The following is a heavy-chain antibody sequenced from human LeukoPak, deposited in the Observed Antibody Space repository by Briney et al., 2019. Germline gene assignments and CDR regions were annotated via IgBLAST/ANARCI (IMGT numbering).Heavy chain of an antibody. V-gene: IGHV1-46*01. CDR3: ARDRLLGGGYNDYFDY. CDR2: INLSGGTT. D-gene: IGHD5-24*01. CDR1: EYTFSSYY. Sequence: ASVKVSCKASEYTFSSYYMHWVRQGPGQGLEWMGVINLSGGTTSYAQKFQGRVTMTRDTSTRTVYMELSSLRSEDTAVYYCARDRLLGGGYNDYFDYWGQGTLVTVSS. J-gene: IGHJ4*02.